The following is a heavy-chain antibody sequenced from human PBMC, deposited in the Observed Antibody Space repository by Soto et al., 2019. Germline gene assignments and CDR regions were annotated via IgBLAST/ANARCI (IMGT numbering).Heavy chain of an antibody. Sequence: ASVKVSCKASGYTFTSYGISWVRQAPGQGLEWMGWISAYNGNTNYAQKLQGRVTMTTDTSTSTAYMELRSLRSDDTALYYCAKCTAEWLLYTQDAFDIWGQGTMVTVSS. CDR3: AKCTAEWLLYTQDAFDI. V-gene: IGHV1-18*01. CDR1: GYTFTSYG. D-gene: IGHD3-3*01. J-gene: IGHJ3*02. CDR2: ISAYNGNT.